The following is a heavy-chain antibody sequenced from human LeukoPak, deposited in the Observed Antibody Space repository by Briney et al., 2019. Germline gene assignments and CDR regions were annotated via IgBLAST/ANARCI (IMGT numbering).Heavy chain of an antibody. J-gene: IGHJ5*02. Sequence: GGPLRLSCAASGFTFSSYSMNWVRQAPGKGLEWVSSISSSSSYIYYADSVKGRFTISRDNAKNSLYLQMNSLRAEDTAVYYCARDICSGGSCYHAWGQGTLVTVSS. D-gene: IGHD2-15*01. CDR1: GFTFSSYS. CDR2: ISSSSSYI. CDR3: ARDICSGGSCYHA. V-gene: IGHV3-21*01.